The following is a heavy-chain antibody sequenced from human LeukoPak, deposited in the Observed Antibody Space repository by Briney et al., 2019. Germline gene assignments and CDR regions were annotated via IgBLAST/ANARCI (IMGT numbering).Heavy chain of an antibody. J-gene: IGHJ6*02. CDR3: ARAGSPRNYYGMDV. D-gene: IGHD6-13*01. V-gene: IGHV4-59*13. Sequence: SETLCLTCTVSGGAISSYYWRWVREPPGKGLERSGYISYSGSTNYNPSLKSRVTMSVDTSKNQFSLKLTSVTAADTAVYYCARAGSPRNYYGMDVWGQGTTVTVSS. CDR2: ISYSGST. CDR1: GGAISSYY.